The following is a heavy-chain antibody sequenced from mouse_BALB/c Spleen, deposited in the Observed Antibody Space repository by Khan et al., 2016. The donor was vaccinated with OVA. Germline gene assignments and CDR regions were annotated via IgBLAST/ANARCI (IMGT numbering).Heavy chain of an antibody. CDR1: GYTFTDFT. CDR3: TRGEGGSGFAY. V-gene: IGHV1S137*01. J-gene: IGHJ3*01. CDR2: ISTYYGDV. Sequence: QVQLQQPGAELVRPGVSVKISCKGSGYTFTDFTIHWVKQSHALSLEWIGVISTYYGDVTYNQKFKGKATMTVDKSSSTTYMELARLTSEDSAIYYYTRGEGGSGFAYWGQGTLVTVSA.